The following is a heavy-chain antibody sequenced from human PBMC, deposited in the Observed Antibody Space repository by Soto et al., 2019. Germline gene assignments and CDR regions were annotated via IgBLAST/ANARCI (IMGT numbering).Heavy chain of an antibody. CDR3: ATNPDDFWSAYWRGDGGYFDY. CDR1: GFTFSSYG. Sequence: PGGSLRLSCAASGFTFSSYGMHWVRQAPGKGLEWVAVISYDGSNKYYADSVKGRFTISRDNSKNTLYLQMNSLRAEDTAVYYCATNPDDFWSAYWRGDGGYFDYWGQGTLVTVSS. J-gene: IGHJ4*02. D-gene: IGHD3-3*01. V-gene: IGHV3-30*03. CDR2: ISYDGSNK.